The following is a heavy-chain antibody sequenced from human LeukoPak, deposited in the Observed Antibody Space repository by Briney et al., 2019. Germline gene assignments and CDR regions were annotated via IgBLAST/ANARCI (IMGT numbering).Heavy chain of an antibody. CDR3: ARMNRGNYFDY. CDR2: IDWDDDT. D-gene: IGHD7-27*01. J-gene: IGHJ4*02. V-gene: IGHV2-70*11. Sequence: SGPTLVNPTQTLTLTCTFSGFSLNASGMCVSWIRQPSGKALEWLARIDWDDDTYYSTSLNTRLTISKDTSKNQVVLTMTNMDPVDTATYYCARMNRGNYFDYWGQGTLVTVSS. CDR1: GFSLNASGMC.